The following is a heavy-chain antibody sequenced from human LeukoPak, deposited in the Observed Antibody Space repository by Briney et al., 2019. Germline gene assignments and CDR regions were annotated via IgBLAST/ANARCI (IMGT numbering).Heavy chain of an antibody. CDR1: GGSFSGYY. D-gene: IGHD1-14*01. V-gene: IGHV4-34*01. CDR3: ARSRGNRQAFDF. Sequence: PSETLSLTCAVYGGSFSGYYWSWIRQPPGKGLEWIGEINHSGSTNYNPSLKSRVTISVDTSKNQFSLKLSSVTAADTAVYYCARSRGNRQAFDFWGQGTLVTVSS. J-gene: IGHJ3*01. CDR2: INHSGST.